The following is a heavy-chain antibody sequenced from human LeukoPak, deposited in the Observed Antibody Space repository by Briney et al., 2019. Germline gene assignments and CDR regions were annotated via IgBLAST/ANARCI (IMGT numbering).Heavy chain of an antibody. CDR1: GYKFIDFG. CDR2: ISGYNGKT. D-gene: IGHD1-14*01. V-gene: IGHV1-18*01. J-gene: IGHJ5*02. CDR3: ARWETGSWFDP. Sequence: ASVKVSCKASGYKFIDFGITWVRQAPGQGLEWMGWISGYNGKTNYAQKFQGRATMTTDTSTNTVYLELRSLRSDDTAVYYCARWETGSWFDPWGQGTLVTISS.